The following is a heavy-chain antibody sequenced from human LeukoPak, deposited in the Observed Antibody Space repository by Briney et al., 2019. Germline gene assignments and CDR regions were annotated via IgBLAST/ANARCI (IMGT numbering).Heavy chain of an antibody. V-gene: IGHV3-23*01. Sequence: GGSLRLSCTASGFTFNSYSMSWVRQAPGKGLEWVSVISNNGGATYYADSVKGRFTISRDNSKNALYLQMNSLRAEDTAVYYCAKDSRRFDNWGQGTLVTVSS. CDR3: AKDSRRFDN. CDR1: GFTFNSYS. J-gene: IGHJ4*02. CDR2: ISNNGGAT.